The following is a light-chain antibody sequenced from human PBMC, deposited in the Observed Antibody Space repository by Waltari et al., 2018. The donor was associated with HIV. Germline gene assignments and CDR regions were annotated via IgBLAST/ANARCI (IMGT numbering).Light chain of an antibody. Sequence: NFMLTQPHSVSESPGKTVTISCTRSSGSVASNFVQWYQQRPGRSPTTVIYEDTRRPSGVPDRFSGSIDSSSNSASLTSSGLKTEDEADYYCQSYDTSNQGVFGGGTKLTVL. V-gene: IGLV6-57*01. J-gene: IGLJ3*02. CDR1: SGSVASNF. CDR2: EDT. CDR3: QSYDTSNQGV.